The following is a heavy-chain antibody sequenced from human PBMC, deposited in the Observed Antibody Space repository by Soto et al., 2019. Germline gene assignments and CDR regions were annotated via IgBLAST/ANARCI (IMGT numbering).Heavy chain of an antibody. CDR1: GFIFENFG. Sequence: LRLSCAASGFIFENFGVSWVRQAPGKGLEWISSISGSGFKKYYADSVKGRFTISRDNSKSTVYLELNNLSAEDTAVYHCAKNQGVELVPLATVDWFDPWGQGSVVTVSS. D-gene: IGHD1-26*01. J-gene: IGHJ5*02. CDR3: AKNQGVELVPLATVDWFDP. V-gene: IGHV3-23*01. CDR2: ISGSGFKK.